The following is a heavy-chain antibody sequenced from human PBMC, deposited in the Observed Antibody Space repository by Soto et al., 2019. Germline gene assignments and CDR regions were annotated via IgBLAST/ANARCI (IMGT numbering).Heavy chain of an antibody. J-gene: IGHJ4*02. CDR3: ASRVGIAAAGTKYYFDY. D-gene: IGHD6-13*01. CDR1: GGTFSSYA. CDR2: IIPIFGTA. V-gene: IGHV1-69*06. Sequence: QVQLVQSGAEVKKPGSSVKVSCKASGGTFSSYAISWVRQAPGQGLEWMGGIIPIFGTANSAQKFQGRVTITAEKSTTTAYMELSSLRSEDTAVYYCASRVGIAAAGTKYYFDYWGQGTLVTVSS.